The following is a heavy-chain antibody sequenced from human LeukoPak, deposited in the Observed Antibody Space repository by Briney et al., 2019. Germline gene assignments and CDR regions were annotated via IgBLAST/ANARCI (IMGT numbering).Heavy chain of an antibody. CDR2: IRYDGSNK. D-gene: IGHD1-7*01. V-gene: IGHV3-30*02. J-gene: IGHJ4*02. CDR3: AKDLGRTFDY. Sequence: GGSLRLSCAASGFTFSSYGMHWVRQAPGKGLEWVAFIRYDGSNKYYADSVKGRFTISRDNSKNTLYLQMKSLRAEDTAVYYCAKDLGRTFDYWGQGTLVTVSS. CDR1: GFTFSSYG.